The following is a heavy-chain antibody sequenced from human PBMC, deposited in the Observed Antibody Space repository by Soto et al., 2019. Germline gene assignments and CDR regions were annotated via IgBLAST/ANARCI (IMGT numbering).Heavy chain of an antibody. Sequence: GASVKVSCKASGYTFTSYGISWVRQAPGQGLEWMGWISAYNGNTNYAQKLQGRVTMTTDTSTSTAYMELRSLRSDDTAVYYCARGLDYYDSSGTLDYWGQGTLVTVSS. CDR1: GYTFTSYG. V-gene: IGHV1-18*01. CDR2: ISAYNGNT. D-gene: IGHD3-22*01. CDR3: ARGLDYYDSSGTLDY. J-gene: IGHJ4*02.